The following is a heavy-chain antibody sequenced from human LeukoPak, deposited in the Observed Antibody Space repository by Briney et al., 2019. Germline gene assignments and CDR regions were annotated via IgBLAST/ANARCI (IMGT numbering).Heavy chain of an antibody. V-gene: IGHV4-34*01. D-gene: IGHD5-12*01. CDR2: INHSGST. J-gene: IGHJ4*02. Sequence: PSETLSLTCAVYGGSFSRYYWNWIRHPPGKGLEWLGEINHSGSTNYNPSLKSRVTISVDTSKKQFSLKLSSVTAADTAVYYCALSGYSGYDYRLDYWGQGTLVNVSS. CDR1: GGSFSRYY. CDR3: ALSGYSGYDYRLDY.